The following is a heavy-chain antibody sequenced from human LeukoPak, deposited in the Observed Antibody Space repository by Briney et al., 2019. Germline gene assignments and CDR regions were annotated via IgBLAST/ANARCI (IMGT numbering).Heavy chain of an antibody. CDR1: GFTFSSYS. CDR2: ISSSSSYI. J-gene: IGHJ2*01. V-gene: IGHV3-21*01. D-gene: IGHD2-21*02. Sequence: GGSLRLSCAASGFTFSSYSMNWVRQAPGKGLEWVSSISSSSSYIYYADSVKGRFTISRDNAKNSLYLQMNSLRAEDTAVYYCARGIYCCGDCCWDWYFDLWGRGTLVTVSS. CDR3: ARGIYCCGDCCWDWYFDL.